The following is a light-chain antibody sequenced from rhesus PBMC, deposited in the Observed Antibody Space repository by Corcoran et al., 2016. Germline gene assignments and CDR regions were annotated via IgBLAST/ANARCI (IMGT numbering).Light chain of an antibody. Sequence: DIQMTQSPSSLSASVGDRVTITCRASQGISNWLAWYQQKPGEDPKLLIYMASNLETGVPSRFSGSGSGTDFTLTISSLQSEDIATYYCQQHENSPDSFGQGTKVEIK. CDR1: QGISNW. CDR2: MAS. J-gene: IGKJ2*01. V-gene: IGKV1-69*01. CDR3: QQHENSPDS.